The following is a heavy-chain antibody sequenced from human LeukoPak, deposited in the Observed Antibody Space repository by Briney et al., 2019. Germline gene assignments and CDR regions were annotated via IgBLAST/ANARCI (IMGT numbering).Heavy chain of an antibody. CDR1: GFTFRNYW. CDR2: INRDGSTT. Sequence: GGSLRLSCEGSGFTFRNYWMHWVRQVPGKGLVWVSRINRDGSTTSYADSVKGRFTISRDNAKNTLNLQMNSLRGEDTAVYYCARAGYHFSFDYWGQGTLVTVSS. J-gene: IGHJ4*02. CDR3: ARAGYHFSFDY. V-gene: IGHV3-74*01. D-gene: IGHD5-12*01.